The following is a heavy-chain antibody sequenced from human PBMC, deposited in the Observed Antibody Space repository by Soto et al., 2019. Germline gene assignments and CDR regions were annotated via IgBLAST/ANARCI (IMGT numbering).Heavy chain of an antibody. Sequence: ASVEVSCKASGYTFTSYAMHWVRQAPGQRLEWMGWINGGDGNTKYSQSFQGRVTITRDTSASTAYMELSSLRSEDTAVYYCARGWWEDRPQDWFDPWGQGTLVTVSS. CDR3: ARGWWEDRPQDWFDP. J-gene: IGHJ5*02. CDR2: INGGDGNT. CDR1: GYTFTSYA. D-gene: IGHD1-26*01. V-gene: IGHV1-3*01.